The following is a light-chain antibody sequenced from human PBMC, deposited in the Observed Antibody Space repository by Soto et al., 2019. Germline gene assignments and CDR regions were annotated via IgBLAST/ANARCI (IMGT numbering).Light chain of an antibody. Sequence: AIQLTQSPSSLSASVGDRVTITCRASQGISSALAWYQQKPGKAPKLLIYDASSLESGVPSRFSGSGSGTDFPLTISRLQPEDFATYYCQQPDTFGPGTKVDIK. CDR3: QQPDT. J-gene: IGKJ3*01. CDR1: QGISSA. CDR2: DAS. V-gene: IGKV1-13*02.